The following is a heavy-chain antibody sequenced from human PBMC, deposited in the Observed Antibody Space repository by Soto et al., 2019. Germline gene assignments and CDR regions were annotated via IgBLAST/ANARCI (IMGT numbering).Heavy chain of an antibody. Sequence: QVQLVQSGAEVKKPGSSVKVSCKASGGTFGSYAISWVRQAPGQGLEWMGGIIPIPGTANYAQKLHVRFTIAADESTSTAYMELSSLRSEDTAVYYCARSQGSSTSLEIYYYYYYGMDVWGQGTTVTVSS. CDR3: ARSQGSSTSLEIYYYYYYGMDV. CDR1: GGTFGSYA. D-gene: IGHD2-2*01. V-gene: IGHV1-69*01. J-gene: IGHJ6*02. CDR2: IIPIPGTA.